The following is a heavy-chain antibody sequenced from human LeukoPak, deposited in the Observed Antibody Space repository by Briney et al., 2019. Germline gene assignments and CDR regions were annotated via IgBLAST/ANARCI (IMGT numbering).Heavy chain of an antibody. CDR2: ISGSGGST. CDR1: GFTFSNYA. J-gene: IGHJ4*02. CDR3: AKDGSGSRAFDY. D-gene: IGHD3-10*01. V-gene: IGHV3-23*01. Sequence: PGGSLRLSCAASGFTFSNYAMNWVRQAPGKGLEWVSAISGSGGSTYYADSVKGRFTISRDNSKNTLYLQMNSLRAEDTAVYYCAKDGSGSRAFDYWGQGTLVTVSS.